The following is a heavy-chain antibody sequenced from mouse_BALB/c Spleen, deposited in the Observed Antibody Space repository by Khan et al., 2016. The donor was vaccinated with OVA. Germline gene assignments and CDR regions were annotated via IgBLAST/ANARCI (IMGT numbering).Heavy chain of an antibody. D-gene: IGHD2-3*01. J-gene: IGHJ2*01. CDR3: ARPAYDGYYDY. CDR1: GFTCTDYA. Sequence: QVQLQQSGPELVRPGVSVKISCKGSGFTCTDYAMHWVKQSHAKSLEWIGLISTYSGNTNYNQKFKGKATMTVDKSSSTAYMELARLTSEDSAIYCCARPAYDGYYDYWGQGTTLTVSS. V-gene: IGHV1S137*01. CDR2: ISTYSGNT.